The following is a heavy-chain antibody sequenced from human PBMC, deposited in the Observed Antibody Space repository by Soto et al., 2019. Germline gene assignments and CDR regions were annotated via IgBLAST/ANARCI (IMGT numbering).Heavy chain of an antibody. Sequence: ASVKVSCKASGYTFTGYYMHWVRQAPGRGLEWMGWINPNSGGTNYAQKFQGRVTMTRDTSISTAYMELSRLRSDDTAVYYCARAEKRLAAAGAGGYWGQGTLVTVSS. V-gene: IGHV1-2*02. CDR3: ARAEKRLAAAGAGGY. D-gene: IGHD6-13*01. J-gene: IGHJ4*02. CDR1: GYTFTGYY. CDR2: INPNSGGT.